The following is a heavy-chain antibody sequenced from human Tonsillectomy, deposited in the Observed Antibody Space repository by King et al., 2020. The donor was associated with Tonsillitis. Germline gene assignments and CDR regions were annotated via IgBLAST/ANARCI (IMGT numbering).Heavy chain of an antibody. Sequence: VQLVESGGGLVQPGGPLRLSCEASGFTFSDYSMSWVRQAPGKGLEWVAIMKNDGREKYYVDSVRGRFAISRDNAKNSLYLQINSLRAEDAAVYHCVSDRGSRWGQGTLVTVSS. J-gene: IGHJ4*02. CDR2: MKNDGREK. CDR3: VSDRGSR. V-gene: IGHV3-7*02. D-gene: IGHD3-10*01. CDR1: GFTFSDYS.